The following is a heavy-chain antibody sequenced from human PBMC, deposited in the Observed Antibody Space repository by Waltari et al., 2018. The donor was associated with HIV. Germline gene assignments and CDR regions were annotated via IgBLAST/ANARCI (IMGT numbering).Heavy chain of an antibody. CDR1: GGSISSSSYY. Sequence: QLQLQESGPGLVKPSETLSLTCTVSGGSISSSSYYWGWIRQPPGKGLEWIGSIYYSGSTYYNPSLKSRVTISVDTSKNQFSLKLSSVTAADTAVYYCARGRNDYGDYGDRGPKYYFDYWGQGTLVTVSS. CDR3: ARGRNDYGDYGDRGPKYYFDY. CDR2: IYYSGST. V-gene: IGHV4-39*07. J-gene: IGHJ4*02. D-gene: IGHD4-17*01.